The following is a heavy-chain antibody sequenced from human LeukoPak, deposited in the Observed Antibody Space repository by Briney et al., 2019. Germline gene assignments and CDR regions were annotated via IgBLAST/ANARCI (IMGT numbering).Heavy chain of an antibody. CDR1: GLPLSKSW. J-gene: IGHJ4*02. Sequence: AGGSLRLSFEVSGLPLSKSWMTWVGQGTGKGLFWVSRINEDGTTTSYADSVKGRFTISRDNAKNTLYLQMNGLRAEDTAVYYCARGGLEPVDYWGQGTLVTVSS. CDR3: ARGGLEPVDY. CDR2: INEDGTTT. D-gene: IGHD1-14*01. V-gene: IGHV3-74*01.